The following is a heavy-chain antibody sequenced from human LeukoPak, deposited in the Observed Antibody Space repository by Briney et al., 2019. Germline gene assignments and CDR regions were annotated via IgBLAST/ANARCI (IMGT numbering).Heavy chain of an antibody. CDR2: IRDDGSDK. CDR3: AKDRYSSSALFAITPFDY. D-gene: IGHD6-13*01. CDR1: EFTFSSYG. V-gene: IGHV3-30*02. J-gene: IGHJ4*02. Sequence: GGSLRLSCVASEFTFSSYGMHWVRQAPGKELEWVASIRDDGSDKYYADSVKGRFAISRDNSKNTLYLQLNRLRPEDTAVYYCAKDRYSSSALFAITPFDYWGQGTLITVSS.